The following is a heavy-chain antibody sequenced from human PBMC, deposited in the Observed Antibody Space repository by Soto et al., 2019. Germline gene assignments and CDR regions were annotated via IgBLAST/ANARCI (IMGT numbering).Heavy chain of an antibody. CDR3: TTGGSSWYDYYGMDV. Sequence: GRFLRLSCAASGFIFSNACMGGVIQAEGKRLQWAGRIKSKNDGGRTEYAAPVKGRFTISSDDSKKTLYLQMKRLKTDDTAVYYCTTGGSSWYDYYGMDVWGQGT. V-gene: IGHV3-15*01. D-gene: IGHD6-13*01. CDR1: GFIFSNAC. J-gene: IGHJ6*02. CDR2: IKSKNDGGRT.